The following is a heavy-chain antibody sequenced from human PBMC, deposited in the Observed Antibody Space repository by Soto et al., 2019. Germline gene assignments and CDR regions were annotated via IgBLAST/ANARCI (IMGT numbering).Heavy chain of an antibody. D-gene: IGHD3-22*01. CDR1: GGSFSGYY. CDR2: INHSGST. Sequence: SETLSLTCAVYGGSFSGYYWSWIRQPPGKGLGWIGEINHSGSTNYNPSLKSRVTISVDTSKNQFSLKLSSVTAADTAVYYCASDYDSSGYYLGDAFDIWGQGTMVTVSS. J-gene: IGHJ3*02. V-gene: IGHV4-34*01. CDR3: ASDYDSSGYYLGDAFDI.